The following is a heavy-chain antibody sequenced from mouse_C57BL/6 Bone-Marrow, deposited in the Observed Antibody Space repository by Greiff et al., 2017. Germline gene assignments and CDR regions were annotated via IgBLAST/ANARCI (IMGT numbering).Heavy chain of an antibody. CDR1: GSPFPDYN. J-gene: IGHJ2*01. D-gene: IGHD1-1*01. CDR2: INPNYGTT. V-gene: IGHV1-39*01. CDR3: ARIYYYGSRDY. Sequence: EVQLQQSGPELLKPGASVKLSCKASGSPFPDYNMNWVKQSNGKSLGWIGLINPNYGTTSYNQKFKGKATLTVDQSSSTAYMQLNSLTSEDSAVYYCARIYYYGSRDYWGQGTTLTVSS.